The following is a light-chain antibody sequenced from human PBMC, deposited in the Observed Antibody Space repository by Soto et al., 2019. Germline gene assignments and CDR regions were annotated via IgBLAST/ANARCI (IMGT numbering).Light chain of an antibody. CDR2: AAS. CDR1: QNIDYY. CDR3: QHYNSYSEA. Sequence: FQMTQSPSSLSAAVCEIVTITCRASQNIDYYLNWYQLKLGKAPKLLIYAASHLRSGVPSRFRGSGSGTEFTLTISSLQPDDFATYYCQHYNSYSEAFGQGTKVDIK. V-gene: IGKV1-5*01. J-gene: IGKJ1*01.